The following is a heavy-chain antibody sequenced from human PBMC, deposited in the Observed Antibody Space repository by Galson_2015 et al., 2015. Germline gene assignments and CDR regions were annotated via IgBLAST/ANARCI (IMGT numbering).Heavy chain of an antibody. CDR3: AKAKTTLAVAAIDY. Sequence: SLRLSCAASRYTFTNFALTWVRQAPGKGLEWVSAISAGGSGGYYADSVKGRFTISRDTSKNTLYLEMTSLRVEDTAVYYCAKAKTTLAVAAIDYWGQGTLVTVSS. J-gene: IGHJ4*02. CDR2: ISAGGSGG. D-gene: IGHD6-19*01. V-gene: IGHV3-23*01. CDR1: RYTFTNFA.